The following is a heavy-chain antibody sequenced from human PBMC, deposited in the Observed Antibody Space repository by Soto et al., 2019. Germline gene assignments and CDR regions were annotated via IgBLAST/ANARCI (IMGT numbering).Heavy chain of an antibody. CDR3: ARARGMRYYYDSSGHDAFDI. CDR2: IYYSGST. Sequence: SETLSLTCTVSGGSVSSGSYYWSWIRQPPGKGLEWIGYIYYSGSTNYNPSLKSRVTISVDTSKNQFSLKLSSVTAADTAVYYCARARGMRYYYDSSGHDAFDIWGQGTMVTVSS. CDR1: GGSVSSGSYY. D-gene: IGHD3-22*01. V-gene: IGHV4-61*01. J-gene: IGHJ3*02.